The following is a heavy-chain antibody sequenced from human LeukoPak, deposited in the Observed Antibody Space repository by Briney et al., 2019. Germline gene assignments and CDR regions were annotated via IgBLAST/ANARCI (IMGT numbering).Heavy chain of an antibody. V-gene: IGHV1-8*03. CDR1: GYTFTGYY. Sequence: ASVKVSCKASGYTFTGYYMHWVRQAPGQGLEWMGWINPNSGNTGYAQKFQGRVTITRNTSISTAFMELSSLRSEDTAVYYCARAVGSGSFQTYYYYMDVWGKGTTVTISS. D-gene: IGHD3-10*01. CDR3: ARAVGSGSFQTYYYYMDV. CDR2: INPNSGNT. J-gene: IGHJ6*03.